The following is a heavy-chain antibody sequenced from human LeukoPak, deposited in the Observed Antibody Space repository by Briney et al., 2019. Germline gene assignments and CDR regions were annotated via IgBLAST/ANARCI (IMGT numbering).Heavy chain of an antibody. V-gene: IGHV1-18*01. D-gene: IGHD2-2*01. CDR2: ISAYNGNT. CDR3: ARDSQAVPASLVYYYGMDV. Sequence: WASVKVSCKASGYTFTSYGISWVRQAPGQGLEWMGWISAYNGNTNYAQKLQGRVTMTTDTSTSTAYMELRSLRSDDTAVYYCARDSQAVPASLVYYYGMDVWGQGTTVTVSS. J-gene: IGHJ6*02. CDR1: GYTFTSYG.